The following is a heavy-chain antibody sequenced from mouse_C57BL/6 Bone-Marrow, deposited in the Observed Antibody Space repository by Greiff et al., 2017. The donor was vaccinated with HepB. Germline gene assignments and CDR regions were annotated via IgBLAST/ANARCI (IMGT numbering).Heavy chain of an antibody. CDR2: ISSGGDYI. D-gene: IGHD1-1*01. CDR1: GFTFSSYA. CDR3: TREYYGSPGWYFDV. J-gene: IGHJ1*03. Sequence: EVKLVESGEGLVKPGGSLKLSCAASGFTFSSYAMSWVRQTPEKRLEWVAYISSGGDYIYYADTVKGRFTISRDNARNTLYLQMSSLKSEDTAMYYCTREYYGSPGWYFDVWGTGTTVTVSS. V-gene: IGHV5-9-1*02.